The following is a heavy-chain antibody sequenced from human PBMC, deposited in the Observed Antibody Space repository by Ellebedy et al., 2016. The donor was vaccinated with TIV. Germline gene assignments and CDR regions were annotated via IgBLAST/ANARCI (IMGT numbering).Heavy chain of an antibody. CDR2: IYYSAST. CDR1: GGSIKSGGYY. V-gene: IGHV4-39*01. Sequence: MPGGSLRLSCKVSGGSIKSGGYYWSWIRQHPGKGLEWIGYIYYSASTYYNPSLKSRVTISVDTSKNQFSLKLSSVTAADTAVYYCARQGHSSGWYVGEYYFDYWGQGTLVTVSS. CDR3: ARQGHSSGWYVGEYYFDY. J-gene: IGHJ4*02. D-gene: IGHD6-19*01.